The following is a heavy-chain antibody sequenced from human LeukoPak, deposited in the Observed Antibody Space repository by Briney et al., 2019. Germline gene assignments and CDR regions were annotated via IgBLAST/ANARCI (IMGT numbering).Heavy chain of an antibody. CDR1: GFTFSSYS. J-gene: IGHJ6*02. D-gene: IGHD2-2*01. Sequence: GGSLRLSCAASGFTFSSYSMNWVRQAPGKGLEWVSGISWNSGSIGYADSVKGRFTISRDNAKNSLYLQMNSLRAEDTALYYCAKVFVVVPAAMEIYGMDVWGQGTTVTVSS. CDR3: AKVFVVVPAAMEIYGMDV. V-gene: IGHV3-9*01. CDR2: ISWNSGSI.